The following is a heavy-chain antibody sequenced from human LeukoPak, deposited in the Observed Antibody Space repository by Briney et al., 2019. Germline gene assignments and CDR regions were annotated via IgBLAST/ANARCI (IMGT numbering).Heavy chain of an antibody. J-gene: IGHJ3*01. D-gene: IGHD2-2*01. Sequence: GGSLRLSCAASGLTFSSYDVSSVSQAPGKGLDWVSAITRGGTTSYADSVKGRFTISRDIPKNTLYLQMNTLRAEDTAIYYCARRDCSSGICFGRAFDLWGQGTMVTVSS. CDR1: GLTFSSYD. V-gene: IGHV3-23*01. CDR2: ITRGGTT. CDR3: ARRDCSSGICFGRAFDL.